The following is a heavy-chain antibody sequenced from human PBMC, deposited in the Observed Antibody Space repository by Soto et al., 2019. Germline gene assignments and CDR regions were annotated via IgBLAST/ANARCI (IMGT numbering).Heavy chain of an antibody. V-gene: IGHV1-69*02. D-gene: IGHD1-26*01. Sequence: QVQLVQSGAEVKKPVSSVKVSCKASGGTFTDYTITWVRQAPGQGLEWMGRIIPVLDLSNYAQKFQGRVTITADKSTTTSYMELSGLTSEDTAVYYCAKKLGPSAFDLWGRGTLVTVSS. J-gene: IGHJ2*01. CDR2: IIPVLDLS. CDR1: GGTFTDYT. CDR3: AKKLGPSAFDL.